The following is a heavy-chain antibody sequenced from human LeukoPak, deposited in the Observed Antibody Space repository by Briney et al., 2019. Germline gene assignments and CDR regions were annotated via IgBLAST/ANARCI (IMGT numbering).Heavy chain of an antibody. CDR2: INPNSGGT. CDR3: ARDLSGGALGAFDI. J-gene: IGHJ3*02. D-gene: IGHD2-15*01. Sequence: ASVKVSCKASGYIFTAYYIHWLRQAPGQGLEWMGWINPNSGGTSFALNFQGRVTLTRDTSISTVYMELSRLRSDDTAAYYCARDLSGGALGAFDIWGQGTMVTASS. CDR1: GYIFTAYY. V-gene: IGHV1-2*02.